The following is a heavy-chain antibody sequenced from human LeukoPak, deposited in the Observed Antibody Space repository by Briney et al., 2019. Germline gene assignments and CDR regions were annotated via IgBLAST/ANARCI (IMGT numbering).Heavy chain of an antibody. D-gene: IGHD6-6*01. CDR1: GGSISSSSYY. V-gene: IGHV4-61*05. CDR3: ARRMYSGSLDY. Sequence: PSETLSLTCTVSGGSISSSSYYWSWIRQPPGKGLEWIGYIYYTGSTNYNPSLKSRVTISVDTSKNQFSLRLSSVTAADTAVYYCARRMYSGSLDYWGQGTLVTVSS. CDR2: IYYTGST. J-gene: IGHJ4*02.